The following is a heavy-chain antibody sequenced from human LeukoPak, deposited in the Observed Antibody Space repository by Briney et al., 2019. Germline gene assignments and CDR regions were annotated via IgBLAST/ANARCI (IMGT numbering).Heavy chain of an antibody. V-gene: IGHV4-34*01. CDR3: ARSSYRVTRGYYYYYYYMDV. Sequence: PSETLSLTCAVYGGSFSGYYWSWIRQPPGKGLEWIGEINHSGSTNYNPSLKSRVTISVDTSKNQFSLKLSPVTAADTAVYYCARSSYRVTRGYYYYYYYMDVWGKGTTVTISS. CDR1: GGSFSGYY. D-gene: IGHD2-2*02. CDR2: INHSGST. J-gene: IGHJ6*03.